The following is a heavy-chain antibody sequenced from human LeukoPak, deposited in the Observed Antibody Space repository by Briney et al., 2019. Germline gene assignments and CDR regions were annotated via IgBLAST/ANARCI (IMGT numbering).Heavy chain of an antibody. Sequence: GGSLRLSCATSQFNFNKFGMTWVRQAPGKGLEWVAVISYDGSNKYYADSVKGRFTISRDNSKNTLYLQMNSLRAEDTAVYYCARSEGFSRSSWFFDYWGQGTLVTVSS. CDR3: ARSEGFSRSSWFFDY. CDR1: QFNFNKFG. D-gene: IGHD6-13*01. CDR2: ISYDGSNK. J-gene: IGHJ4*02. V-gene: IGHV3-30*03.